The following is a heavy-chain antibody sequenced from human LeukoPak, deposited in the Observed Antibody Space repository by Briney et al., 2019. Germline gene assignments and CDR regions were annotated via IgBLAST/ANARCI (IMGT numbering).Heavy chain of an antibody. D-gene: IGHD2-21*02. CDR2: ISVINNGNT. CDR3: SREFPFCGADCFSGVFDI. V-gene: IGHV1-18*01. CDR1: GYTFSSYG. J-gene: IGHJ3*02. Sequence: ASLKVSCTASGYTFSSYGINWVRQAPGQGLEWIGWISVINNGNTRYAQNFQGRLTMTTDTSTTTAYMELRSLRSDDTAVYYCSREFPFCGADCFSGVFDIWGQGTMVTVS.